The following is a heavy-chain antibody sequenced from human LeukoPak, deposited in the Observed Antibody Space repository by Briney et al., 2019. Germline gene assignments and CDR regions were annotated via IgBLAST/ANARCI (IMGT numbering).Heavy chain of an antibody. CDR3: ARDSSGYYPIYYFDY. D-gene: IGHD3-22*01. Sequence: GGSLRLSCAASGFTFSSYGMHWVRQAPGKGLEWVAVISYDGSNKYYADSVKGRFTISRDNSKNTLYLQMNSLRAEDTAVYYCARDSSGYYPIYYFDYWGQGTLVTVSS. J-gene: IGHJ4*02. V-gene: IGHV3-30*03. CDR1: GFTFSSYG. CDR2: ISYDGSNK.